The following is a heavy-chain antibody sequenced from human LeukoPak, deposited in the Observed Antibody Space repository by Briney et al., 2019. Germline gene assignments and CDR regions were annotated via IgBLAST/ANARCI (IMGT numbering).Heavy chain of an antibody. Sequence: PGGSLRLSCAASGFTFSSYSMNWVRQAPGKGLEWVSSISSSSSYIYYADSVKGRFTISRDNSKNTLYLQMNSLRAEDTAVYYCARAPWSSSWYLAYFDYWGQGTLVTVSS. CDR2: ISSSSSYI. V-gene: IGHV3-21*04. CDR3: ARAPWSSSWYLAYFDY. CDR1: GFTFSSYS. D-gene: IGHD6-13*01. J-gene: IGHJ4*02.